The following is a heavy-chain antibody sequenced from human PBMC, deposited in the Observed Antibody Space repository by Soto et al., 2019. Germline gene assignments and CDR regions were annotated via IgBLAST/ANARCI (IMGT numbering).Heavy chain of an antibody. CDR3: ARGNVRWPPYGMDV. V-gene: IGHV4-4*07. Sequence: SETLSLTCTVSGGCISSYYWSWIRQPAGKGLEWIGRIYTSGSTNYNPSLKSRVTMSVDTSKNQFSLKLSSVTAADTAVYYCARGNVRWPPYGMDVWGQGTTATVSS. J-gene: IGHJ6*02. D-gene: IGHD2-15*01. CDR1: GGCISSYY. CDR2: IYTSGST.